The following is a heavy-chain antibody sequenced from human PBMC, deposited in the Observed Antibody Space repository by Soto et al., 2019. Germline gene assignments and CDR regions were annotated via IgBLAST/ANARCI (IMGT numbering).Heavy chain of an antibody. CDR3: ARDRNTDYYGSGSYPYYYYGMDV. CDR1: GGTFSSYT. V-gene: IGHV1-69*08. J-gene: IGHJ6*02. Sequence: QVQLVQSGAEVKKPGSSVKVSCKASGGTFSSYTISWVRQAPGQGLEWMGRIIPILGIANYAQKFQGRVTITADKSTSTAYMELSSLRSDDTAVYYCARDRNTDYYGSGSYPYYYYGMDVWGQGTTVTVSS. CDR2: IIPILGIA. D-gene: IGHD3-10*01.